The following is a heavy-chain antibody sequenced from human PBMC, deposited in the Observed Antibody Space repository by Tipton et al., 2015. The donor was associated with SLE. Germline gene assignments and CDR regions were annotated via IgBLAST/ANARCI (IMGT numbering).Heavy chain of an antibody. CDR1: GFTFISYA. V-gene: IGHV3-30*04. CDR3: ARDDAPWYFDY. D-gene: IGHD2-2*01. J-gene: IGHJ4*02. CDR2: ISHDGRNK. Sequence: RSLRLSCSASGFTFISYAMHWVRQAPGKGLEWVAFISHDGRNKFYADSVKGRFTVSRDDSKNTLYLQMNSPRPEDTAVYYCARDDAPWYFDYWGQGTLVTVSS.